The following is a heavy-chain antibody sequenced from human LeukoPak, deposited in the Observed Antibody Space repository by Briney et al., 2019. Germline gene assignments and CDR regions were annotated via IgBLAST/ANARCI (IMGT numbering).Heavy chain of an antibody. CDR2: ISSNGGST. J-gene: IGHJ4*02. D-gene: IGHD7-27*01. Sequence: PGGCLRLSCLASGFIFSSYAIHWVRPPTGRGKEYVTVISSNGGSTYNAISVKGTITISRDNSNNTVDLQMSSPRVKDTAVYYCVKRTGLYFDYWGQGTLVTVSS. CDR3: VKRTGLYFDY. CDR1: GFIFSSYA. V-gene: IGHV3-64D*08.